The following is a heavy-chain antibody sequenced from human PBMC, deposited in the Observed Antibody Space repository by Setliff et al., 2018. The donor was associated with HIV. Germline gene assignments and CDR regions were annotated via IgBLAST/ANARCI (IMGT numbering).Heavy chain of an antibody. J-gene: IGHJ4*02. CDR1: GFSLATRGVG. V-gene: IGHV2-5*02. Sequence: SGPTLVNPTQTLTLTCTFSGFSLATRGVGVGWIRQPPGKALEWLTLIYWDDDKYYSPSLKSRLAVTKDTSKNQVVLTMANIDPADTGTDYCAHRLHYYDSSGYYWGGPNYFDYWGQGTLVTVSS. D-gene: IGHD3-22*01. CDR2: IYWDDDK. CDR3: AHRLHYYDSSGYYWGGPNYFDY.